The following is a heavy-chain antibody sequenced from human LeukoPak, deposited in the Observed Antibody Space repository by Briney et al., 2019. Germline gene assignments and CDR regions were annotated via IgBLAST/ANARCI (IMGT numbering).Heavy chain of an antibody. D-gene: IGHD6-13*01. CDR3: ARVRSSSWYPSPAYYYYYGMDV. V-gene: IGHV4-34*01. J-gene: IGHJ6*02. CDR1: GDSISSYY. Sequence: SETLSLTCTVSGDSISSYYWSWIRQPPGKGLEWIGEINHSGSTNYNPSLKSRVTISVDTSKNQFSLKLSSVTAADTAVYYCARVRSSSWYPSPAYYYYYGMDVWGQGTTVTVSS. CDR2: INHSGST.